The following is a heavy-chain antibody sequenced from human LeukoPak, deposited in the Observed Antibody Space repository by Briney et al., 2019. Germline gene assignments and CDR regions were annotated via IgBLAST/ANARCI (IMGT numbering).Heavy chain of an antibody. D-gene: IGHD6-19*01. J-gene: IGHJ4*02. Sequence: SGTLSLTCIVSGGSISSYYWTWIRQPPGKGLEWIGYIYYNGSTNYNPSLKSRVTIAVDTSQNQFSLNLNSVTAADTADYYCARQSRGIAVAGLDYWGQGILVTVSS. CDR1: GGSISSYY. V-gene: IGHV4-59*08. CDR3: ARQSRGIAVAGLDY. CDR2: IYYNGST.